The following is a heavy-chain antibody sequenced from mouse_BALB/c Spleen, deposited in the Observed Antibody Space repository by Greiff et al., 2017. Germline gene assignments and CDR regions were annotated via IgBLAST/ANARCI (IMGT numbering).Heavy chain of an antibody. CDR1: GYTFTDYN. J-gene: IGHJ4*01. CDR2: IYPYNGGT. Sequence: VQLKQSGPELVKPGASVKISCKASGYTFTDYNMHWVKQSHGKSLEWIGYIYPYNGGTGYNQKFKSKATLTVDNSSSTAYMELRSLTSEDSAVYYCARDNFYAMDYWGQGTSVTVSS. CDR3: ARDNFYAMDY. V-gene: IGHV1S29*02.